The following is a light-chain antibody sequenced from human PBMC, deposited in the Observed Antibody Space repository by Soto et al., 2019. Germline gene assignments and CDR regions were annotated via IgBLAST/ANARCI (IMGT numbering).Light chain of an antibody. J-gene: IGKJ2*01. Sequence: EIVLTQSPGTLSLSPGERATLSCRASQSVSSSYLAWYQQKPGQAPRLLIYGASSSATGIPDRFSGSGYGTDFTLTISRLEPEDCAVYYCQQYGSSQEYTFGQGTKLEIK. V-gene: IGKV3-20*01. CDR2: GAS. CDR3: QQYGSSQEYT. CDR1: QSVSSSY.